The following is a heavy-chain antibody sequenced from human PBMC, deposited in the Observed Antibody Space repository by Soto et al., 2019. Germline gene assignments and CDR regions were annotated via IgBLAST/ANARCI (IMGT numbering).Heavy chain of an antibody. V-gene: IGHV3-30-3*01. CDR2: ISYDGSNK. CDR3: ARGPVQYDSSAYDNEKYYYYGMDV. D-gene: IGHD3-22*01. CDR1: GFTFSSYA. Sequence: PGGSLRLSCAASGFTFSSYAMHWVRQAPGKGLEWVAVISYDGSNKYYADSVKGRFTISRDNSKNTLYLQMNSLRAEDTAVYYCARGPVQYDSSAYDNEKYYYYGMDVWGQGTTVTVSS. J-gene: IGHJ6*02.